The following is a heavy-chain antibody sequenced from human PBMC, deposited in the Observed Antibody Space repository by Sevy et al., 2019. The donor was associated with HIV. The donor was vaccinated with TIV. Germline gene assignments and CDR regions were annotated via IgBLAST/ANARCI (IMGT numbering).Heavy chain of an antibody. J-gene: IGHJ4*02. Sequence: SETLSLTCTVSGGSISSYYWNWIRQPPGKGLEWIGYIYYSGSTNYTPSLKSRVTISVDTSKNQFSLKLSSVTAADTAVYYCSRATTRDGWSGYTIDYWGQGTLVTVSS. D-gene: IGHD3-3*01. CDR3: SRATTRDGWSGYTIDY. CDR1: GGSISSYY. V-gene: IGHV4-59*01. CDR2: IYYSGST.